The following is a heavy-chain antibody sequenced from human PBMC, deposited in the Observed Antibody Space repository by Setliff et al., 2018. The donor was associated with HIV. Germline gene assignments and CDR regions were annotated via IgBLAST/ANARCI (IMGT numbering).Heavy chain of an antibody. Sequence: ASVKVSCKSSGYTFTDYFMHWVRQAPGQGLEWMGWISPDNANTRMSKRFRGSVTMTRDRSINTAYMEFSGLTSDATAVYYCARQLSNSFDYWGQGTLVTVSS. CDR1: GYTFTDYF. V-gene: IGHV1-2*02. CDR2: ISPDNANT. J-gene: IGHJ4*02. D-gene: IGHD1-1*01. CDR3: ARQLSNSFDY.